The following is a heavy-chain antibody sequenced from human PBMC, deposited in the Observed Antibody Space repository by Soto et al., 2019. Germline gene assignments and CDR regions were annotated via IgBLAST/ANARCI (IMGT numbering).Heavy chain of an antibody. J-gene: IGHJ4*02. V-gene: IGHV4-34*01. CDR2: INHSGST. D-gene: IGHD6-13*01. Sequence: XGTLALTCAVYGGSFSGYYWSGIRQPPGKGLEWIGEINHSGSTNYNPSLKSRVTISVDTSKNQFSLKLSSVTAADTAVYYCARGEEGGSLNWGQGTLVTVSS. CDR1: GGSFSGYY. CDR3: ARGEEGGSLN.